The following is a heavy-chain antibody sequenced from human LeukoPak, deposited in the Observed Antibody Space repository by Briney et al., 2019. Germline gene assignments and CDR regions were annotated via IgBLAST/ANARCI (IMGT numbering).Heavy chain of an antibody. CDR3: ARVSYSSSWAYYYYYMDV. Sequence: PSETLSLTCAVSGGSISSSNWWHWVRQPPGKGLEWIGEIYHSGSTNYNPPLKSRVTISVDTSKNQFSLKLSSVTAADTAVYYCARVSYSSSWAYYYYYMDVWGKGTTVTVSS. V-gene: IGHV4-4*02. J-gene: IGHJ6*03. CDR1: GGSISSSNW. D-gene: IGHD6-13*01. CDR2: IYHSGST.